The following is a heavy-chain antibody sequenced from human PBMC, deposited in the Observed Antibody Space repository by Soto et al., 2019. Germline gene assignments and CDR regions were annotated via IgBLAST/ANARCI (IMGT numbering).Heavy chain of an antibody. CDR1: GGSVSSGSYY. D-gene: IGHD3-10*01. Sequence: SETLSLTCTVSGGSVSSGSYYWSWIRQPPGKGLEWIGYIYYSGSTNYNPSLKSRVTISVDTSKNQFSLKLSSVTAADTAVYYCARDQNGSGNYYTRYFDYWGQG. CDR3: ARDQNGSGNYYTRYFDY. J-gene: IGHJ4*02. V-gene: IGHV4-61*01. CDR2: IYYSGST.